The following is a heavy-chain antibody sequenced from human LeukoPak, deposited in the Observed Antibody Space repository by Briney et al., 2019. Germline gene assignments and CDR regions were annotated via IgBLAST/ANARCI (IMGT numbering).Heavy chain of an antibody. CDR1: GGTFSSYA. CDR3: ARDLGAYYYFDY. D-gene: IGHD1-26*01. V-gene: IGHV1-69*04. J-gene: IGHJ4*02. CDR2: IIPILGIA. Sequence: SVKVSCKASGGTFSSYAISWVRQAPGQGLEWMGRIIPILGIANYAQRFQGRVTITADKSTSAAYMELSSLRSEDTAVYYCARDLGAYYYFDYWGQGTLVTVSS.